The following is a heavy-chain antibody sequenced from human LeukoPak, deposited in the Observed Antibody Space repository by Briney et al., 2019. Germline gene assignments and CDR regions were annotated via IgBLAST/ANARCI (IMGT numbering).Heavy chain of an antibody. CDR2: IRNDGSNK. CDR3: AKDQGPSGTYYDY. J-gene: IGHJ4*02. Sequence: PGGSLRLSCVASGFTFSSYGMQWVRQAPGKGLEWVAFIRNDGSNKHYADSVKGRFTISRDNSKNTLSLQMNSLTSEDTAVYYCAKDQGPSGTYYDYWGQGILVTVSS. D-gene: IGHD1-26*01. V-gene: IGHV3-30*02. CDR1: GFTFSSYG.